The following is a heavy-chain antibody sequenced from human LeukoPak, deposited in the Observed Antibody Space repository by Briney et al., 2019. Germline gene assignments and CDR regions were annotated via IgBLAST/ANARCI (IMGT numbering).Heavy chain of an antibody. V-gene: IGHV3-23*01. CDR3: AKRGPGSPQSGKYYFDY. CDR1: GFTFSLLL. J-gene: IGHJ4*02. D-gene: IGHD3-10*01. CDR2: ICGSADTP. Sequence: GGSLRLSCAASGFTFSLLLVMCVRAAPGKAVEWVSAICGSADTPYYVASVKGRFTISRDNSKNAMYLQMNSLRAEDTAVYYCAKRGPGSPQSGKYYFDYWGQGTLVTVSS.